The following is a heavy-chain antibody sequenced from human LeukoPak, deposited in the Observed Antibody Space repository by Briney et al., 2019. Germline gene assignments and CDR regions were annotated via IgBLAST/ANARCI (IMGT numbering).Heavy chain of an antibody. Sequence: SVKVSCKASGGTFSSYAISWVRQAPGQGLEWMGGIIPIFGTANYAQKFQGRVTITADESTSTAYMELSSLRSEDTAVYYCARGSGYCSGGSCRNWFGPWGQGTLVTVSS. D-gene: IGHD2-15*01. CDR3: ARGSGYCSGGSCRNWFGP. V-gene: IGHV1-69*01. CDR2: IIPIFGTA. CDR1: GGTFSSYA. J-gene: IGHJ5*02.